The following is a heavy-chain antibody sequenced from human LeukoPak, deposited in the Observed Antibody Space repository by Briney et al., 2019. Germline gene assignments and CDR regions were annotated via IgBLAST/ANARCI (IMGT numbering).Heavy chain of an antibody. Sequence: PGGSLRLSCVASGFTFSSYWIHWVRQAPGKGLEWVSYISSSGSTIYYADSVKGRFTISRDNAKNSLYLQMNSLRAEDTAVYYCASAPELSTYYYYYGMDVWGQGTTVTVSS. CDR1: GFTFSSYW. D-gene: IGHD1-26*01. CDR3: ASAPELSTYYYYYGMDV. CDR2: ISSSGSTI. J-gene: IGHJ6*02. V-gene: IGHV3-48*04.